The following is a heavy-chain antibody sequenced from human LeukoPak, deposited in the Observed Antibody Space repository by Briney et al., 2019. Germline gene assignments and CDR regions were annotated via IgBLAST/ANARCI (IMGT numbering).Heavy chain of an antibody. D-gene: IGHD1-26*01. CDR3: AKRPGGFFDY. J-gene: IGHJ4*02. CDR1: GFTFGSCW. V-gene: IGHV3-7*03. CDR2: INQDGSQK. Sequence: GGSLRLSCAASGFTFGSCWMNWVRQTPGKGLEWVANINQDGSQKFYVDSVKGRFTISRDNANNSLYLQMNSLRAEDTAVYYCAKRPGGFFDYWGQGTLVTVSS.